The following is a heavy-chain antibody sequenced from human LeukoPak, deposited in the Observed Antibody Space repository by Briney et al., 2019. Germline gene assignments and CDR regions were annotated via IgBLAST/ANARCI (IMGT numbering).Heavy chain of an antibody. D-gene: IGHD3-22*01. J-gene: IGHJ4*02. CDR3: ARQSGYYDSSNYYYPFDS. CDR1: GGSISSSRYY. Sequence: SETLSLTCTVSGGSISSSRYYWDWIRQPPGKGLEWIGSIYYSGSTYYNPSLKSRVTISVDTSKNQFSLKLSSVTAADTAVYYCARQSGYYDSSNYYYPFDSWGQGTLVTVSS. CDR2: IYYSGST. V-gene: IGHV4-39*01.